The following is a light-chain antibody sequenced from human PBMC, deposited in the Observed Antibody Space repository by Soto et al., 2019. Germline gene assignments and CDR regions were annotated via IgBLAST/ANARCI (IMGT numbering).Light chain of an antibody. J-gene: IGLJ1*01. CDR2: GNT. V-gene: IGLV1-40*01. CDR3: QSYENSRTGFYV. Sequence: LTQPPSVSGAPGQRVTISCSGSSSDIGAGFDVHWYQHLPGTAPKLLIYGNTNRPSGVPGRFSGSKSGTSASLVISGLQAEDEADYYCQSYENSRTGFYVFGTGTKVTVL. CDR1: SSDIGAGFD.